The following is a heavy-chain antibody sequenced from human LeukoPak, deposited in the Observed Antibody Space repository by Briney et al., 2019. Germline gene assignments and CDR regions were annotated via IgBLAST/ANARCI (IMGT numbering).Heavy chain of an antibody. V-gene: IGHV3-30-3*01. Sequence: GRSRRLSCAASGFTFSSYAMHWVRQAPGKGLEWVAVISYDGSNKYYADSVKGRFTISRDNSKNTLYLQMNSLRAEDTAVYYCAKDRQPLMVRGASIFDYWGQGTLVTVSS. D-gene: IGHD3-10*01. CDR1: GFTFSSYA. J-gene: IGHJ4*02. CDR2: ISYDGSNK. CDR3: AKDRQPLMVRGASIFDY.